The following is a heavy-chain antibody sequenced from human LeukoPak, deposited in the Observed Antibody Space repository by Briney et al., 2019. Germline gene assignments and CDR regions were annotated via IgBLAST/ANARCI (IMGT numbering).Heavy chain of an antibody. CDR3: TTDRVYSSGWS. CDR1: GFTFSNAW. Sequence: GRSLRLSCAGSGFTFSNAWMSWVRQAPGKGLEWVGRIKSKTDGETTDYGAPVRGRFTISRDDSTNTLYLQMNSLKNEDTAVYYCTTDRVYSSGWSWGQGTLVTVSS. V-gene: IGHV3-15*01. D-gene: IGHD6-19*01. CDR2: IKSKTDGETT. J-gene: IGHJ5*02.